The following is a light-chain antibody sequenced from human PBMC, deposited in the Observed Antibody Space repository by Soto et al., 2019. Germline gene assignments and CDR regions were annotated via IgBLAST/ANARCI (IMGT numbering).Light chain of an antibody. CDR3: QHRDSWPLT. J-gene: IGKJ4*01. CDR2: DAS. Sequence: EIVLTQSPATLSLSPGERATLSCRASQSLSTYLAWYQQKPGQAPRLLIYDASNRATGIPARFSGSGSGTDFTLTISSLEPEDFEVYYCQHRDSWPLTFGGGTKVEIK. CDR1: QSLSTY. V-gene: IGKV3-11*01.